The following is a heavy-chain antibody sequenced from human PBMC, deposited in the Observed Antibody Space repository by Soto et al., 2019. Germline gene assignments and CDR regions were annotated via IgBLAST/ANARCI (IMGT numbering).Heavy chain of an antibody. D-gene: IGHD3-9*01. Sequence: SETLSLTCAVSGGSITSASHWCGWRRHPRGKGLECIGYCYHSVTSYNNPSLQRRVTISEDRTKAHFYLTPTSVAAAAAADYFYASARYYDWCFDLWGQGTPVTVSS. V-gene: IGHV4-30-2*01. CDR1: GGSITSASHW. J-gene: IGHJ4*02. CDR3: ASARYYDWCFDL. CDR2: CYHSVTS.